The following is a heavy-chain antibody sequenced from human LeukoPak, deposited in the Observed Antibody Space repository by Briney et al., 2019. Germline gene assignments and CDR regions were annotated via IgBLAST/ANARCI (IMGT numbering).Heavy chain of an antibody. CDR2: INSDGSST. V-gene: IGHV3-74*01. D-gene: IGHD1-26*01. CDR3: ARDFWGATSNYYMDV. Sequence: PGGSLRLSCAASGFTFSNYWMHWVRQAPGKGLVWVSHINSDGSSTSYADSVKGRVTISRDNAKNSLYLQMNSLRAEDTAVYYCARDFWGATSNYYMDVWGKGTTVTVSS. CDR1: GFTFSNYW. J-gene: IGHJ6*03.